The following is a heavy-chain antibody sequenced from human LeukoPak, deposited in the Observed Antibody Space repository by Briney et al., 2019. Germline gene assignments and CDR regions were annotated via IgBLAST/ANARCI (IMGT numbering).Heavy chain of an antibody. D-gene: IGHD3-3*01. Sequence: ASVKVSCKASGYTFTSYYMHWVRQAPGEGLEWMGIINPSGGSTSYAQKLQGRVTMTTDTSTSTAYMELRSLRSDDTAVYYCARDYVAYYDFWSGYRAWYFDLWGRGTLVTVSS. V-gene: IGHV1-46*01. CDR1: GYTFTSYY. CDR2: INPSGGST. CDR3: ARDYVAYYDFWSGYRAWYFDL. J-gene: IGHJ2*01.